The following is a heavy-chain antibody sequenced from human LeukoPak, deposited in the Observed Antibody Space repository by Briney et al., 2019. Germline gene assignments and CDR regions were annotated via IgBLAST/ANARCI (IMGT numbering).Heavy chain of an antibody. CDR3: ARRGAVARYYYYYYMDV. CDR1: GGSISSSSYY. J-gene: IGHJ6*03. D-gene: IGHD6-19*01. CDR2: IYYSGST. V-gene: IGHV4-39*01. Sequence: SETLSLTCTVSGGSISSSSYYWGWIRQPPGKGLEWIGSIYYSGSTYYNPSPNSRVPISVDTSQNQFSLKLSSVTAADTAVYYCARRGAVARYYYYYYMDVWGKGTTVTISS.